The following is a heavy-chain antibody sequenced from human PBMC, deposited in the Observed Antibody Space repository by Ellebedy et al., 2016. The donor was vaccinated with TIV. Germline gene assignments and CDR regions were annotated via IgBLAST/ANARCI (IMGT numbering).Heavy chain of an antibody. CDR3: AREQGSVFHH. J-gene: IGHJ4*02. CDR1: GYIFTGYY. CDR2: IDPNNGGT. Sequence: AALVKVSCKASGYIFTGYYVHWVRQAPGQGLQWMGWIDPNNGGTHFAQNFQGRVTMTRDTSLSTVYMELRRLKSDDTAVYYCAREQGSVFHHWGQGTLVTVSS. V-gene: IGHV1-2*02.